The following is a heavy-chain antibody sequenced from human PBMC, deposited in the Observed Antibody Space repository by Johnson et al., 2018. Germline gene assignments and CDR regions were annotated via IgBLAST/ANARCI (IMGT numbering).Heavy chain of an antibody. J-gene: IGHJ6*02. Sequence: VQLVQSGGGLVKPGGSLRLSCAASGFTFSDYNMYWVRQAPGKGLEWVSLIRSSSSYIYYADAVKGRFTISRDNAKNLLYLQMNSLTAEDTAVYYCARGNFGMDVWGQGTTVTVSS. V-gene: IGHV3-21*01. CDR1: GFTFSDYN. CDR2: IRSSSSYI. CDR3: ARGNFGMDV.